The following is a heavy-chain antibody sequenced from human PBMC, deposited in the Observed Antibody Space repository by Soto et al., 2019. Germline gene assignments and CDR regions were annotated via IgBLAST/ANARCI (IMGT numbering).Heavy chain of an antibody. CDR3: ARGGDRFDGMDV. CDR1: GFGFNGYD. J-gene: IGHJ6*02. D-gene: IGHD3-16*01. V-gene: IGHV3-13*01. Sequence: EVQLVESGGGLVQPGGSLRLSCAACGFGFNGYDMHWVRQAPGKNLEWVAAISTAGDTYYLGSVKGRFTISREDAKNSLSLQMNSLRVWDTAVYYCARGGDRFDGMDVWGQGTTVTVSS. CDR2: ISTAGDT.